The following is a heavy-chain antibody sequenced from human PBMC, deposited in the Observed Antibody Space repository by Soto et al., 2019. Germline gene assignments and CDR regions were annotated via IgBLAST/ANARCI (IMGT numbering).Heavy chain of an antibody. CDR1: GFIFSSHN. CDR2: ITGSSSYI. CDR3: ARLVASETGYGMDV. V-gene: IGHV3-21*06. Sequence: DVQLVESGGGLVKPGGSLRLSCAASGFIFSSHNMNWVRQAPGKGLEWVSSITGSSSYIFYADSVKGRFTISRDNDKNTVYLQMNSLRAEDTGVYYCARLVASETGYGMDVWGQGTTVTVSS. J-gene: IGHJ6*02. D-gene: IGHD3-9*01.